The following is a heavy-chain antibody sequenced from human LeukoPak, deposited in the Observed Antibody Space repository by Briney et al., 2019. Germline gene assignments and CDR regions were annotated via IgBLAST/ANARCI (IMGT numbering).Heavy chain of an antibody. V-gene: IGHV5-51*01. CDR2: IYPGDSDT. CDR3: ASRPHRLTTVTHEAFDI. CDR1: GYSFTSYW. D-gene: IGHD4-17*01. J-gene: IGHJ3*02. Sequence: GESLKISCKGSGYSFTSYWIGWVRQMPGKGLEWMGIIYPGDSDTRYSPSFQGQVTISADKSISTAYLQWSSLKASDTAMYYCASRPHRLTTVTHEAFDIWGQGTMVTVSS.